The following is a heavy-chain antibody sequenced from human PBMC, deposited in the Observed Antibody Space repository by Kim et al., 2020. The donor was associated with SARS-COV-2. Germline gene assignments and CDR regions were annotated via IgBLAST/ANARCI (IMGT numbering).Heavy chain of an antibody. CDR3: ARQRITMIVVVITSNWFDP. J-gene: IGHJ5*02. CDR2: IYYSGST. D-gene: IGHD3-22*01. Sequence: SETLSLTCTVSGGSISSSSYYWGWIRQPPGKGLEWIGSIYYSGSTYYNPSLKSRVTISVDTSKNQFSLKLSSVTAADTAVYYFARQRITMIVVVITSNWFDPWGQGTLVTVSS. V-gene: IGHV4-39*01. CDR1: GGSISSSSYY.